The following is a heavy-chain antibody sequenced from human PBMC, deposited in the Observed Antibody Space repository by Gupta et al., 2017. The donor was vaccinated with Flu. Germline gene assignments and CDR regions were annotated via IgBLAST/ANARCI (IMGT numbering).Heavy chain of an antibody. J-gene: IGHJ4*02. CDR2: IDHGGST. CDR3: TTIFGVGRYFDY. V-gene: IGHV4-34*01. Sequence: WIRQPPGKGLEWIGEIDHGGSTNYNPSLKSRVTISVDTSKNHFSLKLSSVIAADTAVYYCTTIFGVGRYFDYWGQGTLVTVSS. D-gene: IGHD3-3*01.